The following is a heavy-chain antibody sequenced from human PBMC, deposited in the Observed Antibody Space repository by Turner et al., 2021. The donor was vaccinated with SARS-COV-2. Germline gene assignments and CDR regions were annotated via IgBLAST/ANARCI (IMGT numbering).Heavy chain of an antibody. Sequence: QGQLVQSGSEVKTPGASVKVSCKASGYMFADYGINWVRQAPGQGPEWMGWISAYKGNTNYAQNLQGRITLTTDSSTITAYMELRSLRSDDTAIYYCAVNRGIYQPFDPWGQGTLVTVSS. V-gene: IGHV1-18*04. CDR1: GYMFADYG. CDR2: ISAYKGNT. CDR3: AVNRGIYQPFDP. J-gene: IGHJ5*02. D-gene: IGHD1-26*01.